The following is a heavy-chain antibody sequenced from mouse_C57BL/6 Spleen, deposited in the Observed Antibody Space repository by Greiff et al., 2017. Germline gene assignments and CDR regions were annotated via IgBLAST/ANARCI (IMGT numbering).Heavy chain of an antibody. Sequence: VQLQQSGPELVKPGASVKISCTASGYAFSSSWMNWVKQRPGKGLEWIGRIYPGDGDTNYNGKFKGKATLTADKSSSTAYMQLSSLTSEDSAVYFCARRAMDYWGQGTSVTVSS. J-gene: IGHJ4*01. CDR3: ARRAMDY. CDR2: IYPGDGDT. CDR1: GYAFSSSW. V-gene: IGHV1-82*01.